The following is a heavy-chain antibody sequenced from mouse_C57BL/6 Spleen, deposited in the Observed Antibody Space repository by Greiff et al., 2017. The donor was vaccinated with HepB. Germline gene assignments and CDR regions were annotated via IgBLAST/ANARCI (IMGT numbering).Heavy chain of an antibody. CDR1: GFTFSDYG. D-gene: IGHD1-2*01. Sequence: DVHLVESGGGLVKPGGSLKLSCAASGFTFSDYGMHWVRQAPEKGLEWVAYISSGSSTIYYADTVKGRFTISRDNAKNTLFLQMTSLRSENTAMYYCARGYYGRYYAMDYWGQGTSVTVSS. V-gene: IGHV5-17*01. CDR3: ARGYYGRYYAMDY. J-gene: IGHJ4*01. CDR2: ISSGSSTI.